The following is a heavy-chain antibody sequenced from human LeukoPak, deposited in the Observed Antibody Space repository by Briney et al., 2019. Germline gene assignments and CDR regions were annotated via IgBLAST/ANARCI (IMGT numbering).Heavy chain of an antibody. CDR1: GFTFDDYA. Sequence: GGSLRLSCAASGFTFDDYAMHWVRQAPGKGLEWVSAISAGSGSIFYAESVKGRFTISRDESKNTLYLQMNNLRAEDTAIYYCAKPELWSGPNADRNAFDVWGQGTMVTVSS. CDR3: AKPELWSGPNADRNAFDV. CDR2: ISAGSGSI. V-gene: IGHV3-23*01. D-gene: IGHD3-3*01. J-gene: IGHJ3*01.